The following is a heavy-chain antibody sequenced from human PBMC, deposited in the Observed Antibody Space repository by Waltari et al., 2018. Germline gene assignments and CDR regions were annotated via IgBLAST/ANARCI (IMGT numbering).Heavy chain of an antibody. CDR1: GSTFTMYS. J-gene: IGHJ5*02. D-gene: IGHD1-26*01. CDR3: AREYSNSFDP. CDR2: INTNTGNP. V-gene: IGHV7-4-1*02. Sequence: QVQLVQSGSELKKPGSSVKVSCTASGSTFTMYSMYWVRQAPGQGLEWMGWINTNTGNPTYAQGFTGRFVFSLDTSVSTAYLEISSLKAEDTAVYYCAREYSNSFDPWGQGTLVTVSS.